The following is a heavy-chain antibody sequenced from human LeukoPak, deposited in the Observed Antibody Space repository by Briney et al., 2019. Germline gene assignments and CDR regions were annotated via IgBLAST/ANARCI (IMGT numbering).Heavy chain of an antibody. CDR3: ARRGVGATTDLDY. CDR1: GYTFTSYY. V-gene: IGHV1-2*02. CDR2: INPNSGGT. Sequence: ASVKVSCKASGYTFTSYYMHWVRQAPGQGLEWMGWINPNSGGTNYAQKFQGRVTMTRDTSISTAYMELSRLRSDDTAVYYCARRGVGATTDLDYWGQGTLVTVSS. J-gene: IGHJ4*02. D-gene: IGHD1-26*01.